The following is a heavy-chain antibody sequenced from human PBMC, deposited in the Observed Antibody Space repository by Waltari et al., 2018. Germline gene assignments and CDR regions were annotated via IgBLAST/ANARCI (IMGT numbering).Heavy chain of an antibody. CDR2: IYCLCCST. Sequence: EVQLLESGGGLVQPGGSLRLSCAASGFTFSSYAMSWVRQAPGKGLEWVSAIYCLCCSTYYADSVKGRFTISRDNSKNTLYRQMNSLRAEDTAVYYCAKDQGIQLRPYYFDYWGQGTLVTVSS. J-gene: IGHJ4*02. CDR1: GFTFSSYA. V-gene: IGHV3-23*01. D-gene: IGHD5-18*01. CDR3: AKDQGIQLRPYYFDY.